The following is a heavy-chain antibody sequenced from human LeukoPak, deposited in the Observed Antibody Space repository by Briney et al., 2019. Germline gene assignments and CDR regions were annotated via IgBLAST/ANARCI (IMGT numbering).Heavy chain of an antibody. CDR2: INAGNGNT. J-gene: IGHJ5*02. V-gene: IGHV1-3*03. D-gene: IGHD2/OR15-2a*01. Sequence: GASVKVSCKASGYTFTSYAMHWVRQAPGQRLEWMGWINAGNGNTKYSQEFQGRVTMTRDMSTSTVYMELSSLRSEDTAVYYCARDPIFRAPAFDPWGQGTLVTVSS. CDR1: GYTFTSYA. CDR3: ARDPIFRAPAFDP.